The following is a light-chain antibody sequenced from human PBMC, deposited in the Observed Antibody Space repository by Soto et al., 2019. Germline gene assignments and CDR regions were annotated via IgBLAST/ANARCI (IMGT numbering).Light chain of an antibody. CDR1: SSDVGGYNY. CDR3: SSYTSSSLYV. V-gene: IGLV2-14*03. CDR2: EVS. J-gene: IGLJ1*01. Sequence: QPVLTQPASVFGSPGQSITLSCTGTSSDVGGYNYVSWYQQHPGKAPKLMIYEVSNRPSGVSNRFSGSKSGNTASLTISGLQAEDEADYYCSSYTSSSLYVFGTGTKLTVL.